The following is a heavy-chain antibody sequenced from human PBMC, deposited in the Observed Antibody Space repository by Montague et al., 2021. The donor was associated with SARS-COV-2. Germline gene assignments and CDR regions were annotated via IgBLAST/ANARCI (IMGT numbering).Heavy chain of an antibody. Sequence: PALVKPTQTLTLTCTFSGFSLSTSGMCVSWIRQPPGKALEWLALIDWDDDKCYSTSLKTRLTISKDTSKNQVVLTMTNMDPVDTATYSCARIASSSWFGRGEYYFDYWGQGTLVTVSS. V-gene: IGHV2-70*01. D-gene: IGHD6-13*01. J-gene: IGHJ4*02. CDR2: IDWDDDK. CDR3: ARIASSSWFGRGEYYFDY. CDR1: GFSLSTSGMC.